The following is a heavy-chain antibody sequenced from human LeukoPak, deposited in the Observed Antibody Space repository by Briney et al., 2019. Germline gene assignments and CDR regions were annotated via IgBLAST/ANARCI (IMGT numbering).Heavy chain of an antibody. J-gene: IGHJ4*02. D-gene: IGHD4-17*01. CDR1: GYTLTELS. CDR3: ARDGATVTKTSRPLDY. Sequence: GASVKVSCKVSGYTLTELSMHWVRQAPGKGLEWMGGFDPEDGETIYAQKFQGRVTMTEDTSTDTAYMELSSLRSEDTAVYYCARDGATVTKTSRPLDYWGQGTLVTVSS. V-gene: IGHV1-24*01. CDR2: FDPEDGET.